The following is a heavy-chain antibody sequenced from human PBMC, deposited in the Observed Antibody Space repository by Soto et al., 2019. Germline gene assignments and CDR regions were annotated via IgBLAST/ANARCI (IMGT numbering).Heavy chain of an antibody. J-gene: IGHJ3*01. CDR1: GFTLDTYG. D-gene: IGHD2-21*01. CDR2: SWHDGRHL. V-gene: IGHV3-33*01. CDR3: ARDWGACPPGECYSHGFDL. Sequence: QEQLVESGGGMVQPGGSLRLSCAVSGFTLDTYGMHWVRQAAGQGLEWVAVSWHDGRHLDYADSVRGRFTVFRDDSKNTLFLERNGLRGDDTAVYYGARDWGACPPGECYSHGFDLWGQGTLVTVSS.